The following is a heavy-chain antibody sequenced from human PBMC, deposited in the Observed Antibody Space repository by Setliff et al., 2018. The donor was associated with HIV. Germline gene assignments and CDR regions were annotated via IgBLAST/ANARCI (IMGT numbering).Heavy chain of an antibody. CDR2: INPKSGGT. D-gene: IGHD4-17*01. CDR3: ARGASSYDYGDYRVLVY. J-gene: IGHJ4*02. CDR1: GGTFSSYA. V-gene: IGHV1-2*02. Sequence: ASVKVSCKPSGGTFSSYAITWVRQAPGQGLEWMGWINPKSGGTKYAQKFQARVTMTRDTSISTAYMELSRLRSDDTAVYYCARGASSYDYGDYRVLVYWGQGSLVTVSS.